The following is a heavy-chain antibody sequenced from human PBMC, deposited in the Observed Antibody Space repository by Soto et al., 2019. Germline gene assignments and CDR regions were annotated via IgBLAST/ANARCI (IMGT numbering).Heavy chain of an antibody. J-gene: IGHJ4*02. Sequence: PGGSLRLSCAASGFTFDDYAMHWVRQAPGKGLEWVSGISWNSGSIGYADSVKGRFTISRDNAKNSLYLQMNSLRAEDTALYYCAKDISSLVAGSGSYYDYWGQGTLVTVSS. CDR3: AKDISSLVAGSGSYYDY. CDR2: ISWNSGSI. CDR1: GFTFDDYA. D-gene: IGHD3-10*01. V-gene: IGHV3-9*01.